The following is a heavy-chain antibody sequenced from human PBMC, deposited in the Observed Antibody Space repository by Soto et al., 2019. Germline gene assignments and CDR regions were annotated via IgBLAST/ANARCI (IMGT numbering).Heavy chain of an antibody. CDR2: ISSSSSTI. CDR3: AREGTVPAATRTDYYYYGMDV. V-gene: IGHV3-48*02. Sequence: GGSLRLSCAASGFTFSSYSMNWVRQAPGKGLEWVSYISSSSSTIYYADSVKGRFTISRDNAKNSLYLQMNSLRDEDTAVYYCAREGTVPAATRTDYYYYGMDVWGQGTMVTVSS. CDR1: GFTFSSYS. D-gene: IGHD2-2*01. J-gene: IGHJ6*02.